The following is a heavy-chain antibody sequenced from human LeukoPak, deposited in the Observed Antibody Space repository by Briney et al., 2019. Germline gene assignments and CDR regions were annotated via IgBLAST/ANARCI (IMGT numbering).Heavy chain of an antibody. CDR3: AIEMATITGNLFDP. Sequence: SETLSLTCTVSGGSFISVSYHWRWIRQPAGKGLEWIGRIYTSGSTNYNPSLKSRVTISVDTSKNQFSLKLSSVTAADTAVYYFAIEMATITGNLFDPWGQGTLVTVSS. J-gene: IGHJ5*02. CDR2: IYTSGST. V-gene: IGHV4-61*02. D-gene: IGHD5-24*01. CDR1: GGSFISVSYH.